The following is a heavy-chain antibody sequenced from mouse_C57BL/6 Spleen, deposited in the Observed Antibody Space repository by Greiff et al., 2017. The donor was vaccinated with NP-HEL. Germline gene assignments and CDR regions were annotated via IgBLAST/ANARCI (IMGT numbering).Heavy chain of an antibody. CDR1: GFSLTSYG. CDR2: IWSGGST. J-gene: IGHJ4*01. CDR3: ARKEDDYDERDYYAMDY. V-gene: IGHV2-2*01. D-gene: IGHD2-4*01. Sequence: QVQLQQSGPGLLQPSQSLSITCTVSGFSLTSYGVHWVRQSPGKGLEWLGVIWSGGSTDYNAAFISRLSISKDNSKSQVFFKMNSLQADDTAIYYCARKEDDYDERDYYAMDYWGQGTSVTVSS.